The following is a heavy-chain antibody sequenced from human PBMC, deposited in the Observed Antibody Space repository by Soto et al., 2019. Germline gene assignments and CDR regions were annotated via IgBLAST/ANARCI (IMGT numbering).Heavy chain of an antibody. J-gene: IGHJ4*02. D-gene: IGHD6-19*01. CDR1: GGSVSSGSYY. CDR2: IYCSGST. CDR3: ARDLRDSCGWFTPFDC. Sequence: QVQLQESGPGLVKPSGTLSLTCTVSGGSVSSGSYYWCWIRQPPGKGLEWIGYIYCSGSTNYNPPLKSRVPISVDTAKDQFSLKVSSVAAAGTAVYYCARDLRDSCGWFTPFDCWGQGTLVTASA. V-gene: IGHV4-61*01.